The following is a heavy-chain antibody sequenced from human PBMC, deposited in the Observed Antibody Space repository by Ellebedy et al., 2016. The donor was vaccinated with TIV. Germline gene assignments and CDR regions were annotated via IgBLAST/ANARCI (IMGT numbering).Heavy chain of an antibody. J-gene: IGHJ6*02. CDR2: VRSDGTTK. CDR1: GFSVSG. V-gene: IGHV3-30*02. D-gene: IGHD3-16*02. Sequence: PGGSLRLSCATSGFSVSGMHWVRQAPGQGLEWVAFVRSDGTTKYYMDSVKGRFTISRDISKNTLDLQINSLTTEDTGVYYCVKGTYPVPTVMAVWGQGTMVIVSS. CDR3: VKGTYPVPTVMAV.